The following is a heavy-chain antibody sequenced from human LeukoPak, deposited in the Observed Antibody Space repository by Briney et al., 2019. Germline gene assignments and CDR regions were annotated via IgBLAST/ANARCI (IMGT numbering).Heavy chain of an antibody. J-gene: IGHJ6*03. D-gene: IGHD5-12*01. CDR2: IKQDGCEK. CDR3: ARVLSSGYDTSPYYYYYHMDV. CDR1: GFTFSSYW. V-gene: IGHV3-7*01. Sequence: GGSLRLSCAASGFTFSSYWMSWVRQAPGKGLEWVANIKQDGCEKYYVDSVKGRFTISRDNAKNSLYLQMNSLRAEDTAVYYCARVLSSGYDTSPYYYYYHMDVWGKGTTVTVSS.